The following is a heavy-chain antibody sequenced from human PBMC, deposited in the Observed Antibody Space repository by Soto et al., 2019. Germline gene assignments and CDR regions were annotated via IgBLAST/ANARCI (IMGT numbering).Heavy chain of an antibody. CDR3: GRADTHPGFDY. J-gene: IGHJ4*02. D-gene: IGHD1-26*01. CDR1: GFTFSNAW. Sequence: GGSLRLSCAASGFTFSNAWMSWVRQAPGKGLEWVGRIKSKTDGGTTDYAAPVKGRFTISRDDSKNTLYLQMNSLKTEDTAVYYCGRADTHPGFDYWGQGTLVTVSS. CDR2: IKSKTDGGTT. V-gene: IGHV3-15*01.